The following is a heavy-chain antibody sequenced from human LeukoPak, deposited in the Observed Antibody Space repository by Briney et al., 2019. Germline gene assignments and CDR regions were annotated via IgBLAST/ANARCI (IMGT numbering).Heavy chain of an antibody. Sequence: GGSLRLSCAASGFTFDDYAMHWVRQAPGKGLEWVSGISWNSGSIGYADSVKGRFTISRDNAKNSLYLQMNSLRAEDMALYYCAKDIVLSGGGGFDYWGQGTLVTVSS. V-gene: IGHV3-9*03. CDR3: AKDIVLSGGGGFDY. D-gene: IGHD3-16*01. CDR2: ISWNSGSI. J-gene: IGHJ4*02. CDR1: GFTFDDYA.